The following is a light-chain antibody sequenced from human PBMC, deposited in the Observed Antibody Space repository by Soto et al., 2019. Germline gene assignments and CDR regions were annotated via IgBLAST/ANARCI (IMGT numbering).Light chain of an antibody. V-gene: IGKV1-5*01. J-gene: IGKJ4*01. CDR1: QTISSW. CDR3: QQLNSYPLT. Sequence: DIQMTQSPSTLSGSVGDRITITCRASQTISSWLAWYQQKPGKGPGRLIYGATNLQSGVPSRFSGSGSGTEFTLTISSLQPEDFATYYCQQLNSYPLTFGGGTKVDIK. CDR2: GAT.